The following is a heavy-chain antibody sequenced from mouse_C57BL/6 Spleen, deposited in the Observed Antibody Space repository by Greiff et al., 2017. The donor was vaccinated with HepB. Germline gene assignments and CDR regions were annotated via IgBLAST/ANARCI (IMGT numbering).Heavy chain of an antibody. J-gene: IGHJ2*01. CDR1: GYTFTSYG. CDR3: ARGGTEGLYYFDY. Sequence: VMLVESGAELARPGASVKLSCKASGYTFTSYGISWVKQRTGQGLEWIGEIYPRSGNTYYNEKFKGKATLTADKSSSTAYMELRSLTSEDSAVYFCARGGTEGLYYFDYWGQGTTLTVSS. V-gene: IGHV1-81*01. D-gene: IGHD3-1*01. CDR2: IYPRSGNT.